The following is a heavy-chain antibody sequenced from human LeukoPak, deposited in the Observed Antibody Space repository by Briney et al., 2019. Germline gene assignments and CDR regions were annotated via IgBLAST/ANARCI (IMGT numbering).Heavy chain of an antibody. J-gene: IGHJ6*02. D-gene: IGHD2-8*01. CDR3: ARSNGFGMDV. CDR1: GFTFSFNS. V-gene: IGHV3-74*01. Sequence: GGSLRLSCVVSGFTFSFNSMHWVRQGPGKGQVWVSRIKRDGSGTTYADSVKGRVTISRDNAKNTLYLQMNSLRAEDTAVYYCARSNGFGMDVWGQGTTVTVSS. CDR2: IKRDGSGT.